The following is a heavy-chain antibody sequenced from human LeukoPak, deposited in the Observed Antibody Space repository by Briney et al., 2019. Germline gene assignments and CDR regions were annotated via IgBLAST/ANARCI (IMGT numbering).Heavy chain of an antibody. CDR3: ARDQVNGDYIFDY. D-gene: IGHD4-17*01. V-gene: IGHV1-46*01. Sequence: ASVKVSCKASGYTFTSYYMHWVRQAPGQGLEWMGIINPSGGSTSYAQKFQGRVTMTRDTSISTAYMELSRLRSDDTAVYYCARDQVNGDYIFDYWGQGTLVTVSS. CDR2: INPSGGST. CDR1: GYTFTSYY. J-gene: IGHJ4*02.